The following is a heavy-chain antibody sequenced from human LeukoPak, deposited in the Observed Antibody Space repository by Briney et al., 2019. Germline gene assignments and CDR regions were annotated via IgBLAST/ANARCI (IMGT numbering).Heavy chain of an antibody. V-gene: IGHV1-69*05. Sequence: SVKVSCKAPGYTFTDYHIHWVRQAPGQGLEWMGRIIPIFGTANYAQKFQGRVTITTDESTSTAYMELSSLRSEDTAVYYCARGSRDYGDYVYDYWGQGTLVTVSS. D-gene: IGHD4-17*01. CDR2: IIPIFGTA. CDR3: ARGSRDYGDYVYDY. J-gene: IGHJ4*02. CDR1: GYTFTDYH.